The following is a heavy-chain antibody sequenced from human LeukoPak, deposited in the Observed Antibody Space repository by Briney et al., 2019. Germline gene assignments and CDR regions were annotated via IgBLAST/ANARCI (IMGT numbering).Heavy chain of an antibody. D-gene: IGHD3-16*01. CDR3: ARGLLGYYYYYMDV. V-gene: IGHV4-31*03. Sequence: SETLSLTCTVSGGSINSGGYYWSWIRQHPGKGLEWIGYIYYSGSTYYNPSLKSRVTISVDTSKNQFSLKLSSVTAADTAVYYCARGLLGYYYYYMDVWGKGTTVTVSS. CDR1: GGSINSGGYY. J-gene: IGHJ6*03. CDR2: IYYSGST.